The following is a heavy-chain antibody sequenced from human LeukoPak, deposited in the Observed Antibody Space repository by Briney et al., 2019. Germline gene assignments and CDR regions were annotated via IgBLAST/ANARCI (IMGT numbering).Heavy chain of an antibody. J-gene: IGHJ6*03. CDR3: AREAQYYDFWSGYYNYYYMDV. Sequence: SVKVSCKASGGTFSSYAISWVRQAPGQGLEWMGGIIPIFGTANDAQKFQGRVTITTDESTSTAYMELSSLRSEDTAVYYCAREAQYYDFWSGYYNYYYMDVWGKGTTVTVSS. V-gene: IGHV1-69*05. D-gene: IGHD3-3*01. CDR1: GGTFSSYA. CDR2: IIPIFGTA.